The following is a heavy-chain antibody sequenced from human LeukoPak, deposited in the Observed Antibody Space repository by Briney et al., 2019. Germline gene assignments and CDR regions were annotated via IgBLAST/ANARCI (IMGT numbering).Heavy chain of an antibody. CDR1: GFTFSNYG. J-gene: IGHJ1*01. CDR3: AKVWGNYYDSSGYYYQD. D-gene: IGHD3-22*01. CDR2: IRFDGSNK. Sequence: PGGSLRLSCAASGFTFSNYGMHWVRQAPGKGLEWVAFIRFDGSNKFYADSVKGRFTISRDNSKNTLYLQMNSLRAEDTAVYYCAKVWGNYYDSSGYYYQDWGQGTLVTVSS. V-gene: IGHV3-30*02.